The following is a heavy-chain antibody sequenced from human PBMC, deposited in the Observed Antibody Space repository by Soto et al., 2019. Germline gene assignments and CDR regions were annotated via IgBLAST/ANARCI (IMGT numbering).Heavy chain of an antibody. D-gene: IGHD2-2*02. CDR3: ARGSGYCSSTSCYTDFDY. CDR2: IIPIFGRA. V-gene: IGHV1-69*13. J-gene: IGHJ4*02. Sequence: ASVKVSCKASGDTFSSYAISWVRQAPGQGLEWMGGIIPIFGRANYAQKFQGRVTITADESTSTAYMELSSLRSEDTAVYYCARGSGYCSSTSCYTDFDYWGQGTLVTVSS. CDR1: GDTFSSYA.